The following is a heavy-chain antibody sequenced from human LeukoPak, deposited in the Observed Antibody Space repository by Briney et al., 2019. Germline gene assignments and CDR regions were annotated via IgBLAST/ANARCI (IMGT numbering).Heavy chain of an antibody. V-gene: IGHV1-69*02. D-gene: IGHD3-10*01. J-gene: IGHJ5*02. Sequence: FQGRVTITADKSTSTAYMELSSLRSEDTAVYYCARWVHYYGSGSSNWFDPWGQGTLVTVSS. CDR3: ARWVHYYGSGSSNWFDP.